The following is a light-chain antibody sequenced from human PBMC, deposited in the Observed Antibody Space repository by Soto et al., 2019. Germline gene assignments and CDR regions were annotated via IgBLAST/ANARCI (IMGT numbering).Light chain of an antibody. V-gene: IGKV1-9*01. CDR1: QGISSY. Sequence: DIQLTQSPSFLSASVGDRVTITCRASQGISSYLAWYQQRPGKAPKLLMYGASTLQSRAPSRFSGSASGTTFTITINNLQPEDFATYYFQQLNNFPRTFGQGTKV. CDR3: QQLNNFPRT. CDR2: GAS. J-gene: IGKJ1*01.